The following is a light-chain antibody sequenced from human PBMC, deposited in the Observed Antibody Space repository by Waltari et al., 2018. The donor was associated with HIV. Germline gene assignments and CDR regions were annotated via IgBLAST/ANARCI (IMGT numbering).Light chain of an antibody. CDR3: CSYAGSSTSLYV. V-gene: IGLV2-23*02. Sequence: QSALTQPASVSGSPGQSLTISCTGPSSDVGSYNLVSWYQQHPGKAPKLMIYEVSKRPSGVSNRFSGSKSGNTASLTISGLQAEDEADYYCCSYAGSSTSLYVFGTGTKVTVL. CDR1: SSDVGSYNL. J-gene: IGLJ1*01. CDR2: EVS.